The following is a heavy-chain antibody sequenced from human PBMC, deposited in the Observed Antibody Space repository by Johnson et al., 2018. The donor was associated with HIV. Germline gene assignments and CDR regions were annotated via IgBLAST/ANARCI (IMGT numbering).Heavy chain of an antibody. CDR2: ISYDGSNK. CDR1: GFTFSNYA. J-gene: IGHJ3*02. CDR3: TYSSDWSPGAFDI. V-gene: IGHV3-30*04. D-gene: IGHD6-19*01. Sequence: QEQLVESGGGVVQPGRSLRLSCAASGFTFSNYAMHWVRQAPGKGLEWVAVISYDGSNKYYGDSVKGRLTISRDNSKNTLYLQMNSLRAEDTAVYYCTYSSDWSPGAFDIWGQGTMVTVSS.